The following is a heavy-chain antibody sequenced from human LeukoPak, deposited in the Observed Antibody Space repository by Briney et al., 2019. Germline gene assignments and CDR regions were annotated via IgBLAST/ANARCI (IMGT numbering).Heavy chain of an antibody. CDR3: ARTETTYYYDSSGYYYYYYMDV. J-gene: IGHJ6*03. CDR2: IYYSGST. Sequence: SETLSLTCTVSGGSISSYYWSWIRQPPGKGLEWIGYIYYSGSTNYNPSLKSRVTISVDTSKNQFSLKLSSVTAADTAVYYCARTETTYYYDSSGYYYYYYMDVWGKGTTVTVSS. V-gene: IGHV4-59*01. D-gene: IGHD3-22*01. CDR1: GGSISSYY.